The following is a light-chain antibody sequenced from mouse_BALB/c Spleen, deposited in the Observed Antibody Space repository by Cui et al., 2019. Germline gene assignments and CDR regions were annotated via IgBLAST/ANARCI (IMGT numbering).Light chain of an antibody. CDR3: QQWSSYPPMWT. V-gene: IGKV4-55*01. CDR2: DTS. Sequence: QIVPTQSPAIMSASPGEKVTMTCSASSSVSYMYWYQQKPGSSPRLLIYDTSNLASGVPVRFSGSGSGTSYSLTISRMEAEDAATYYCQQWSSYPPMWTFGGGTKLEIK. CDR1: SSVSY. J-gene: IGKJ1*01.